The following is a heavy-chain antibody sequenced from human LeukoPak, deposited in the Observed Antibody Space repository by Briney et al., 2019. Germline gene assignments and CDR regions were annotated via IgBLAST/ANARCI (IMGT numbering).Heavy chain of an antibody. D-gene: IGHD6-6*01. CDR3: SRGQLGFFAY. CDR2: ISAYNGYT. J-gene: IGHJ4*02. CDR1: GYTFINYG. V-gene: IGHV1-18*01. Sequence: ASVKVSCKASGYTFINYGITWVRQAPGQGLEWMGWISAYNGYTNYAQKFQGRVAMTTDTSTSTVYMELRSLRSDDTAVYYCSRGQLGFFAYWVQGTAVTVSA.